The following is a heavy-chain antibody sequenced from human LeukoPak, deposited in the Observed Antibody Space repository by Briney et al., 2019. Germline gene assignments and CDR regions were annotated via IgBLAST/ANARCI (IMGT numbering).Heavy chain of an antibody. V-gene: IGHV4-30-2*01. CDR2: IYHSWST. D-gene: IGHD3-10*01. CDR3: ARVLGMVRGRAFDP. J-gene: IGHJ5*02. Sequence: TASETLSLTCAVSGGSISSGGYSWSWIRQPPGKGLEWIGYIYHSWSTYYNPSLKSRVTISVDRSKNQFSLKLSSVTAADTAVYYCARVLGMVRGRAFDPWGQGTLVTVSS. CDR1: GGSISSGGYS.